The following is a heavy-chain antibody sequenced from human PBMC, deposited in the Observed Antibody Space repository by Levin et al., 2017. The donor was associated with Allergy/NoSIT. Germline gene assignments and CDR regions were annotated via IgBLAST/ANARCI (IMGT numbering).Heavy chain of an antibody. D-gene: IGHD3-10*01. CDR3: ARDNLEFYAFDI. CDR1: GYTFTSYA. Sequence: GESLKISCKASGYTFTSYAMHWVRQAPGQRLEWMGWINAGNGNTKYSQKFQGRVTITRDTSASTAYMELSSLRSEDTAVYYCARDNLEFYAFDIWGQGTMVTVSS. CDR2: INAGNGNT. V-gene: IGHV1-3*01. J-gene: IGHJ3*02.